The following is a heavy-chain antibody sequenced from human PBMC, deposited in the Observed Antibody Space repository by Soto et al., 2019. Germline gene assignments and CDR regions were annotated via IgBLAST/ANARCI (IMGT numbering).Heavy chain of an antibody. CDR2: INAGNGNT. J-gene: IGHJ4*02. D-gene: IGHD3-3*01. CDR3: ARAVPRRITIFGGNFDY. V-gene: IGHV1-3*01. CDR1: GYTFTSYA. Sequence: ASVKVSCKASGYTFTSYAMHWVRQAPGQRLEWMGWINAGNGNTKYSQKFQGRVTITRDTSASTAYMELSSLRSEDTAVYYCARAVPRRITIFGGNFDYWGQGTLVTVSS.